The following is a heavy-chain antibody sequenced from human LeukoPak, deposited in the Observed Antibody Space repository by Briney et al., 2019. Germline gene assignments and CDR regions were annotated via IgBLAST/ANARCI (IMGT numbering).Heavy chain of an antibody. J-gene: IGHJ4*02. V-gene: IGHV1-2*02. CDR1: GYTLTDYY. CDR2: INPSSGGT. D-gene: IGHD3-22*01. Sequence: ASVKVSCKASGYTLTDYYMHWVRQAPGQGLEWMGWINPSSGGTNYAQKFQGRVTMTRDASISTAYIELSRLRSDDTAVYYCTTDLTHITMIVVVITWGQGTLVTVSS. CDR3: TTDLTHITMIVVVIT.